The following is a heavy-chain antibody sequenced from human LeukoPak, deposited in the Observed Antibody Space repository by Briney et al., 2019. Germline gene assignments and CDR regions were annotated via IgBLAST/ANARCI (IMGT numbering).Heavy chain of an antibody. CDR2: ISSGISTI. V-gene: IGHV3-48*02. CDR3: ARDYSSSGTFFGYYYGMDV. J-gene: IGHJ6*02. D-gene: IGHD2-2*01. Sequence: GGSLRLSCAASEFPFSSYSMNWVRQAPGKGLEWVSYISSGISTIYYADSVKGRFTISRDNAKNSLYLQMNSLRDEDTAVYYCARDYSSSGTFFGYYYGMDVWGQGTTVTVSS. CDR1: EFPFSSYS.